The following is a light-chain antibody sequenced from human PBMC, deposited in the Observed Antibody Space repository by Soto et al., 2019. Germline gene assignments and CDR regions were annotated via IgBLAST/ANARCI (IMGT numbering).Light chain of an antibody. CDR3: SSYAGSNNLV. Sequence: QSALTQPPSASGSPGQSVTISCTGTSSDVGGYNYVSWYQQHPGKAPKVMIYELSERPSGVPDRFSGSKSGNTASLTVSGLQAEDEADYYCSSYAGSNNLVFGGGTKLTVL. CDR2: ELS. CDR1: SSDVGGYNY. V-gene: IGLV2-8*01. J-gene: IGLJ3*02.